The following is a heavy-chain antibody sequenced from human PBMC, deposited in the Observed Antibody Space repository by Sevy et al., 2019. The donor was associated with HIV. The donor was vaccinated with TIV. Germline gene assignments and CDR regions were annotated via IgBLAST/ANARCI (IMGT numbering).Heavy chain of an antibody. CDR2: ISGSGGST. D-gene: IGHD3-3*01. Sequence: GGSLRLSCAASGFTFSSYAMSWVRQAPGKGLEWVSAISGSGGSTYYADSVKGRFTISRDNSKNTLYLQMNSLRAEDTAVYYCAKEDFWSGYYRYGSYFDYWGQGTLVTVSS. V-gene: IGHV3-23*01. CDR1: GFTFSSYA. CDR3: AKEDFWSGYYRYGSYFDY. J-gene: IGHJ4*02.